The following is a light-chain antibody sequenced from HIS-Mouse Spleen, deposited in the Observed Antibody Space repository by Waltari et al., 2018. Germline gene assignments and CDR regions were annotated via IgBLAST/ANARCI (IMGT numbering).Light chain of an antibody. J-gene: IGLJ1*01. CDR2: DDS. CDR1: NIGSKS. Sequence: SYVLTQPPSVSVAPGQTARITCGGTNIGSKSVHWYQQKPGQAHVLVVYDDSDRPSGIPERFSGSNSGNTATLTISRVEAGDEADYYCQVWDSSSDPSYVFGTGTKVTVL. CDR3: QVWDSSSDPSYV. V-gene: IGLV3-21*02.